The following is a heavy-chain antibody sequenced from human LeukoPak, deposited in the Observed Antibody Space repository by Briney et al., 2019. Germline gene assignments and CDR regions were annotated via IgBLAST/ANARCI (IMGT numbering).Heavy chain of an antibody. CDR2: INHSGST. V-gene: IGHV4-34*01. CDR3: ARGIAAAGRENDY. J-gene: IGHJ4*02. CDR1: GGSFSGYY. Sequence: SETLCLTCAVYGGSFSGYYWSWIRQPPGKGLEWIGEINHSGSTNYNPSLKSRVTISVDTSKNQFSLKLSSVTAADTAVYYCARGIAAAGRENDYWGQGTLVTVSS. D-gene: IGHD6-13*01.